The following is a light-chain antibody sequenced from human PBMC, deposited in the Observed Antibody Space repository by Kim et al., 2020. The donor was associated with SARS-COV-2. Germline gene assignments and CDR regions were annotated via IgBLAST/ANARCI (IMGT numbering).Light chain of an antibody. J-gene: IGKJ2*01. CDR1: QRVRYYSGNRNY. V-gene: IGKV4-1*01. CDR2: WST. Sequence: SITCMSSQRVRYYSGNRNYLRSYQRSAGHPPRLIANWSTTRESGVPDRFTGRGSGTQFTLTINGLQPEYVAVYYCQQYFGTPFTFGQGTKVDIK. CDR3: QQYFGTPFT.